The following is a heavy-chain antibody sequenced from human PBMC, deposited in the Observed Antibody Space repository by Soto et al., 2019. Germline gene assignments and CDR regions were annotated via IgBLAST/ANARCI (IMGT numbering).Heavy chain of an antibody. V-gene: IGHV3-23*01. Sequence: PGGSLRLSCAASGFTFSSYAMSWVRQAPGKGLEWVSAISGSGGSTYYADSVKGRFTISRDNSKNTLYLQMNSLRAEDTAVHYCAKGPYLAQGPFFDYWGQGTLVTVSS. CDR2: ISGSGGST. J-gene: IGHJ4*02. CDR1: GFTFSSYA. CDR3: AKGPYLAQGPFFDY.